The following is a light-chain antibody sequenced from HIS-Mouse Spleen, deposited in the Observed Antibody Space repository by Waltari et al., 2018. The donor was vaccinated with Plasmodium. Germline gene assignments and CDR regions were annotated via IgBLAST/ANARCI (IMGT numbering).Light chain of an antibody. CDR1: VLAKKY. Sequence: SYELTQPSSVSVSPGQTARITCSGDVLAKKYARWFQQKPGQAPVLVIYKDSERPSGLPELFSGSSSGTTVTLTISGAQVEDEADYYCYSAADNNRVFGGGTKLTVL. V-gene: IGLV3-27*01. J-gene: IGLJ3*02. CDR2: KDS. CDR3: YSAADNNRV.